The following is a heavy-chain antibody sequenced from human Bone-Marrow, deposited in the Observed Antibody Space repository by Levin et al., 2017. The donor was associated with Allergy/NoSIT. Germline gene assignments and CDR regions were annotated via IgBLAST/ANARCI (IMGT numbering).Heavy chain of an antibody. V-gene: IGHV4-34*01. CDR1: GGSFSGFY. CDR3: ARDLKEYHYYYGMDV. D-gene: IGHD2/OR15-2a*01. J-gene: IGHJ6*02. Sequence: NTSETLSLTCAVYGGSFSGFYWSWIRQSPGKGLEWIGEINHSGTTNHNPSLKSRVTISVDTSKNQFSLNLRSVTPADTAVYYCARDLKEYHYYYGMDVWGQGTTVTVSS. CDR2: INHSGTT.